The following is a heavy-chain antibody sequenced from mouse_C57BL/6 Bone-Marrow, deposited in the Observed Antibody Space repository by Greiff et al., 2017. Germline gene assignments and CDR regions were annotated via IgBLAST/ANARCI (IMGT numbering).Heavy chain of an antibody. CDR2: IWGVGST. CDR1: GFSLTSYG. V-gene: IGHV2-6*01. J-gene: IGHJ3*01. Sequence: QVQLKQSGPGLVAPSQSLSITCTVSGFSLTSYGVDWVRQSPGKGLEWLGVIWGVGSTNYNSALKSRLSISKDTSKTQVFLKMNRLQTDDTAMYYCASLLPQGAYWGQGTLVTVSA. D-gene: IGHD2-1*01. CDR3: ASLLPQGAY.